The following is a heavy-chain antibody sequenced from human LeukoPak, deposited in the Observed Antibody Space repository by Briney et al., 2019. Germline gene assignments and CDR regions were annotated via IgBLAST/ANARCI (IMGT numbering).Heavy chain of an antibody. Sequence: GGSLRLSCAASGFTVSSNYMSWVRQAPGKGLEWVSVIYSGGSTYYADSVKGRFTISRDNSKNTLYLEMNSPRAEDTAMYYCARGYQYYYESSGFLHYFDYWGQGTLVTVSS. CDR3: ARGYQYYYESSGFLHYFDY. J-gene: IGHJ4*02. CDR1: GFTVSSNY. CDR2: IYSGGST. D-gene: IGHD3-22*01. V-gene: IGHV3-66*02.